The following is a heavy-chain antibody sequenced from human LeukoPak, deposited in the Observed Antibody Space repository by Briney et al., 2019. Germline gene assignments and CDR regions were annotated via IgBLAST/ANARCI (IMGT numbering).Heavy chain of an antibody. CDR3: ARGDRRDGYRFDY. CDR1: GFTVSSTY. J-gene: IGHJ4*02. CDR2: LYSDDTT. Sequence: PGGSLRLSCVASGFTVSSTYMNWVRHAPGKGLEWVSVLYSDDTTYYADSVKGRFTISRDNSKNTLFLQMNSLRAEDTAVYYCARGDRRDGYRFDYWGQGILVIVSS. V-gene: IGHV3-53*01. D-gene: IGHD5-24*01.